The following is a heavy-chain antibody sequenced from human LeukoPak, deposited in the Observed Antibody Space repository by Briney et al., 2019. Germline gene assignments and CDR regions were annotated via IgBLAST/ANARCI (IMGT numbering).Heavy chain of an antibody. CDR3: ARGTMTTVTYYFDY. CDR2: INHSGST. CDR1: GGSFSGYY. V-gene: IGHV4-34*01. D-gene: IGHD4-17*01. J-gene: IGHJ4*02. Sequence: SETLSLTCAVYGGSFSGYYWSWIREPPGKGLGWIGEINHSGSTNYNPSLKSRVTISVDTSKNQFSLKLSSVTAADTAVYYCARGTMTTVTYYFDYWGQGTLVTVSS.